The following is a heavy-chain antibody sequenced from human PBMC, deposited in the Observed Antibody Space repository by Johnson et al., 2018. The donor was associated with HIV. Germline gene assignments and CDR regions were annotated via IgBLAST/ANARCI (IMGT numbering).Heavy chain of an antibody. Sequence: VQLVESGGSVVRPGGSLRLSCVASGFSFDDFAVSWVRQVPGRGLEWVSGFYWSGGNTRYADSVQGRFTISRDNAKNSLYLQMNSLRVEDTALYYCAREGARNAFDIWGQGTMVTVSS. V-gene: IGHV3-20*04. CDR1: GFSFDDFA. CDR2: FYWSGGNT. D-gene: IGHD3-16*01. CDR3: AREGARNAFDI. J-gene: IGHJ3*02.